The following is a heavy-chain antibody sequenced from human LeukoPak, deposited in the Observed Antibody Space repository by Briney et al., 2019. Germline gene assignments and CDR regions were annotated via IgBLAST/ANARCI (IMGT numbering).Heavy chain of an antibody. Sequence: QPGGSLTLSCTASGFTVNYNYMSWVRQAPGKGLEWVSAISGSGGSTYYADSVKGRFTISRDNSKNTLYLQMNSLRAEDTAVYYCAKDASIAAAGTTDYWGQGTLVTVSS. CDR2: ISGSGGST. V-gene: IGHV3-23*01. CDR3: AKDASIAAAGTTDY. J-gene: IGHJ4*02. CDR1: GFTVNYNY. D-gene: IGHD6-13*01.